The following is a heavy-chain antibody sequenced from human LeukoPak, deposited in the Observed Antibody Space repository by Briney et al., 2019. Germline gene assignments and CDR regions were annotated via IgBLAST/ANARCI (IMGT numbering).Heavy chain of an antibody. CDR2: ISTSSSYI. V-gene: IGHV3-21*01. CDR1: GFTFSSYS. D-gene: IGHD1-1*01. J-gene: IGHJ4*02. CDR3: ARIRGSLERSIDY. Sequence: PGGSLRLSCAASGFTFSSYSMNWVRQAPGKGLEWVSSISTSSSYIYYADSVKGRFTISRDNAKNSLYLQMNSLKAEDTAVYYCARIRGSLERSIDYWGQGTLVTVSS.